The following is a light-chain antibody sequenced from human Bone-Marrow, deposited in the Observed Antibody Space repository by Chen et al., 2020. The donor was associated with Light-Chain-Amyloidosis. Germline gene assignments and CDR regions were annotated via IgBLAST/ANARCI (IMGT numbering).Light chain of an antibody. Sequence: DIQMTQSPSTLSASVGDRVTITCRASQSISIWLAWYQQKPGKAPKVLIYKASSLQTGVPSRFSGSGSGTVFTHTINNLQPDDFDTYYCQQYNSYYTFGQGTRLEI. J-gene: IGKJ2*01. CDR3: QQYNSYYT. CDR2: KAS. CDR1: QSISIW. V-gene: IGKV1-5*03.